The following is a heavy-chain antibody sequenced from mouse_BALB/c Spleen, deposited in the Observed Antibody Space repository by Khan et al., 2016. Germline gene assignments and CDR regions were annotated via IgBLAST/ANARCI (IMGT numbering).Heavy chain of an antibody. CDR2: KNTGTGEP. J-gene: IGHJ1*01. D-gene: IGHD2-14*01. CDR3: ARRVRWYFDV. CDR1: GYTFTDYS. Sequence: QIQLVQSGPELKKPGETVKISCKASGYTFTDYSMHWVKQAPGKGLKWMGWKNTGTGEPTYADDFKGRFAFSLETSASTAYLQINNLKNEDTATYFCARRVRWYFDVWGAGTTVTVSS. V-gene: IGHV9-2-1*01.